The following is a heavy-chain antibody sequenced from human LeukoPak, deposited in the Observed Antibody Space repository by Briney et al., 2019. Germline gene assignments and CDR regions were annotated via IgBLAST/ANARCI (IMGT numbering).Heavy chain of an antibody. J-gene: IGHJ4*02. CDR2: IKQDGSEK. Sequence: GGSLRLSCAASGFTFSSYWMSWVRQAPGKGLEWVANIKQDGSEKYYVDSVKGRFTISRDNAKNSLYLQMNSLRAEDTAVYYCARDPLGSGSYYFDYWGQGNLVTVSS. D-gene: IGHD3-10*01. CDR3: ARDPLGSGSYYFDY. CDR1: GFTFSSYW. V-gene: IGHV3-7*01.